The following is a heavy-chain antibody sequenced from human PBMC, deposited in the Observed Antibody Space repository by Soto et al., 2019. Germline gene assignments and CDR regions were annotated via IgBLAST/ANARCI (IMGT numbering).Heavy chain of an antibody. V-gene: IGHV1-18*04. CDR2: ISGYNGNT. Sequence: QVPLVQSGAEVKKPGSSVKVSCKASGYTFTSYGFSLVRHAPGPGLEWMGWISGYNGNTNYAQKFQGRVTMTTDTSTSTAYMELRRLTSEDTAVYYCARAGSGAAYCYQGLDVWGQGTTVTVSS. J-gene: IGHJ6*02. CDR1: GYTFTSYG. CDR3: ARAGSGAAYCYQGLDV. D-gene: IGHD7-27*01.